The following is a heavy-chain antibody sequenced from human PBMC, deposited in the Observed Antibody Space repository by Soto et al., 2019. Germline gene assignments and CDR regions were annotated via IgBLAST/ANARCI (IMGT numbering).Heavy chain of an antibody. CDR3: TTDNFQKVRGLIYGMDV. CDR1: GFTFSNAW. CDR2: IKSKTDGGTT. D-gene: IGHD3-10*01. Sequence: GGSLRLSCVVSGFTFSNAWMSWVRQAPGKGLEWVGRIKSKTDGGTTDYAAPVKGRFTISRDDSKNTLYLQMNSLKTEDTAVYYCTTDNFQKVRGLIYGMDVWGQGTTVTVSS. V-gene: IGHV3-15*01. J-gene: IGHJ6*02.